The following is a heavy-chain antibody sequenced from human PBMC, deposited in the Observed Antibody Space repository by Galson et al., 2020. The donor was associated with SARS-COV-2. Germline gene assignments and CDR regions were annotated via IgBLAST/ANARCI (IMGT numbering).Heavy chain of an antibody. CDR3: ARDQIGATGTGVDY. V-gene: IGHV3-33*01. CDR2: IWYDGSNK. CDR1: GFTFSSYG. Sequence: GGSLRLSCAASGFTFSSYGMHWVRQAPGKGLEWVAVIWYDGSNKYYADSVKGRFTISRDNSKNTLYLQMNSLRAEDTAVYYCARDQIGATGTGVDYWGQGTLVTVSS. D-gene: IGHD4-17*01. J-gene: IGHJ4*02.